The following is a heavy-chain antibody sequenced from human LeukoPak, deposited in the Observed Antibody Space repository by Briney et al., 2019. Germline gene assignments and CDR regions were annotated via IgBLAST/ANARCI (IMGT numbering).Heavy chain of an antibody. Sequence: AAVKVSCKASGYTFTNYYMHWVRQAPGQGLEWMGLINPGGGNTNYAQNFQGRVTMTRDTSISTAYMDLRRLKFGDTAVYFCARGPLEYCSGGSCYSGRNWFDPWGQGTLVTVSS. V-gene: IGHV1-46*01. CDR1: GYTFTNYY. CDR2: INPGGGNT. D-gene: IGHD2-15*01. CDR3: ARGPLEYCSGGSCYSGRNWFDP. J-gene: IGHJ5*02.